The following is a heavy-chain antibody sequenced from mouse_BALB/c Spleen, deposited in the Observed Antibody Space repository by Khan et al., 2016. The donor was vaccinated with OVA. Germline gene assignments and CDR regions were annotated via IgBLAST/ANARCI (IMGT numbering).Heavy chain of an antibody. CDR3: ARGGYGSWAY. Sequence: QVQLKESGAELVRPGTSVKVSCKASGYAFTDFLIEWLQQRPGQGLEWIGLINPGSGDTNYNEKFKGKATLTANKSSSTAYMQLSSLTSDDSAVYFCARGGYGSWAYWGQGTLGTVSA. J-gene: IGHJ3*01. CDR2: INPGSGDT. V-gene: IGHV1-54*01. CDR1: GYAFTDFL. D-gene: IGHD1-1*02.